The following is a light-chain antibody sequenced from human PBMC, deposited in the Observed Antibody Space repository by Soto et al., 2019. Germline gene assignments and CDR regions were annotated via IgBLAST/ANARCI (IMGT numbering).Light chain of an antibody. CDR1: SSDVGGYNY. V-gene: IGLV2-8*01. Sequence: QSVRTQPPSASGSPGQAVTISSTGTSSDVGGYNYVSWSQQHPGRAPKLMIYEVTKRPSGVPDRFSGSKSGNTASLTVSGLQAEDEADYYCSSYAGTHNFGVFGTGT. CDR3: SSYAGTHNFGV. J-gene: IGLJ1*01. CDR2: EVT.